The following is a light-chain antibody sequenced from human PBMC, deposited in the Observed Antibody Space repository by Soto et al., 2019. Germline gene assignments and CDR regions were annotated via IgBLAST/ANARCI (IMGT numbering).Light chain of an antibody. CDR2: GAS. CDR1: QSVSSN. J-gene: IGKJ1*01. CDR3: QQYNNWPPWT. Sequence: IVIAQSPAALAGSPVERATRSCGASQSVSSNLAWYQQKPGQAPRLLIYGASTRATGIPARFSGSGSGTEFTLTISSLQSEDFAVYYCQQYNNWPPWTFGQGTKVDI. V-gene: IGKV3-15*01.